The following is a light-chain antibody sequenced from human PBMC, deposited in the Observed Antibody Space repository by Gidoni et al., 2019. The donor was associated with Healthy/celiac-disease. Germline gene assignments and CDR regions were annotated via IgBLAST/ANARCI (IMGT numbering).Light chain of an antibody. CDR2: AAS. J-gene: IGKJ2*01. CDR1: QGISSY. CDR3: QQYDSYSYT. V-gene: IGKV1-8*01. Sequence: AIRMTQSPSSFSPSTGDRVTITCRASQGISSYLAWYQQKPGKAPKLLIYAASTLESGVPSRFSGSGSGTDFTLTISCLQSEDFATYYCQQYDSYSYTFGQGTKLEIK.